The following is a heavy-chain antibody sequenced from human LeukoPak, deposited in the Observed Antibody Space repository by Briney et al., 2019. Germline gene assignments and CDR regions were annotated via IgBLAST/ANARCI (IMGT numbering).Heavy chain of an antibody. Sequence: GGSLGPSFAAPGFPFRTIGMHGSRQAPGKGRGGVAFIRYDGSNKYYADSVKGRFTISRDNSKNTLYLQMNSLRAEDTAVYYCAKDHSSGWSWFDPWGQGTLVTVSS. D-gene: IGHD6-19*01. V-gene: IGHV3-30*02. CDR3: AKDHSSGWSWFDP. J-gene: IGHJ5*02. CDR1: GFPFRTIG. CDR2: IRYDGSNK.